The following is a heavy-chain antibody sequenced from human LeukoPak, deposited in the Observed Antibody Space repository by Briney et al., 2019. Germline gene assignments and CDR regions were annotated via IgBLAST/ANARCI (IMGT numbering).Heavy chain of an antibody. J-gene: IGHJ4*02. D-gene: IGHD2-15*01. CDR1: GFTCTNHW. Sequence: PGGSLRLSCAASGFTCTNHWMHWVRQAPGKELVWVSRINYYGTTTMYADSVKGRFTISRDNAKNTLYLQMNSLRAEDTAVYYCARDAAGLDYWGQGTLVTVSS. CDR2: INYYGTTT. CDR3: ARDAAGLDY. V-gene: IGHV3-74*03.